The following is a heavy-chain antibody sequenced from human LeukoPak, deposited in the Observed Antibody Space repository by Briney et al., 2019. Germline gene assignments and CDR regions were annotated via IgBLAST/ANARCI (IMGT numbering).Heavy chain of an antibody. CDR3: AREQYNWNDPSLGPNYFDY. D-gene: IGHD1-20*01. CDR2: IRYNGNNQ. J-gene: IGHJ4*02. Sequence: GGSLRLSCAASGFTFNNYGMHWVRQAPGKGLEWVAFIRYNGNNQYYADSVNGRFTISRDNSKNTLYQQMNSLRAEDTAVYYCAREQYNWNDPSLGPNYFDYWGKGTLVTVSS. V-gene: IGHV3-30*02. CDR1: GFTFNNYG.